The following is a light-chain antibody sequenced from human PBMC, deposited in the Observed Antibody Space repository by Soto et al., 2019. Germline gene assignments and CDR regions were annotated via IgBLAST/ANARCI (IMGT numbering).Light chain of an antibody. J-gene: IGLJ1*01. V-gene: IGLV1-40*01. CDR3: QSYDDSLSVHYV. Sequence: QRVLKRPPSVSGAPRQRGTISCTGSSSNIGSTYDVQWYQQLPGTAPKLLIHGNTDRPSGVPDRFSGSKSGTSASLAITGLQADDEADYYCQSYDDSLSVHYVFGTGTKVTVL. CDR2: GNT. CDR1: SSNIGSTYD.